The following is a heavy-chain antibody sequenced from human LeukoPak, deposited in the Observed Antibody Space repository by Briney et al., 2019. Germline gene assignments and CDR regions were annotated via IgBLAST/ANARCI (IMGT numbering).Heavy chain of an antibody. D-gene: IGHD5-18*01. Sequence: SETLSLTCSVSGGSISSSRYYWGWIRQPPGKGLERIGSIYYSGSTYYNPSLKSRVTISVDTSKNQFSLKLSSVTAADTAVYYCARTGLQLWPRSIDYWGQGTLVTVSS. J-gene: IGHJ4*02. CDR3: ARTGLQLWPRSIDY. V-gene: IGHV4-39*01. CDR1: GGSISSSRYY. CDR2: IYYSGST.